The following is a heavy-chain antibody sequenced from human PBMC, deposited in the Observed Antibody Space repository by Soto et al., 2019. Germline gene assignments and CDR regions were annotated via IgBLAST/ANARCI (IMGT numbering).Heavy chain of an antibody. V-gene: IGHV1-3*01. CDR1: GYPFTSYA. D-gene: IGHD3-22*01. CDR3: ARSSGFYYVDY. Sequence: ASLKVSCKSSGYPFTSYAINWVRQAPGQRLEWMGWINAGNGNTKYSQKFQGRVTITRDTSASTAYMELTSLRSEDTAVYYCARSSGFYYVDYWGQGTLVTVSS. J-gene: IGHJ4*02. CDR2: INAGNGNT.